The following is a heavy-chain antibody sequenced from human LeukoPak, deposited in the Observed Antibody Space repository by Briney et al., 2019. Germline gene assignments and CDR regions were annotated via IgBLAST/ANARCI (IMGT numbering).Heavy chain of an antibody. CDR1: GFTFSNAW. CDR2: IKSKTDGGTT. V-gene: IGHV3-15*01. D-gene: IGHD3-22*01. J-gene: IGHJ4*02. Sequence: GGSLRLSCAASGFTFSNAWMSWVRQAPGKGLEWVGRIKSKTDGGTTDYAAPVKGRFTISRDDSKNTLYLQMNSLKTEDTAVYYCTTDYYDSSGYYYEHFDYWGQGTLVTVSS. CDR3: TTDYYDSSGYYYEHFDY.